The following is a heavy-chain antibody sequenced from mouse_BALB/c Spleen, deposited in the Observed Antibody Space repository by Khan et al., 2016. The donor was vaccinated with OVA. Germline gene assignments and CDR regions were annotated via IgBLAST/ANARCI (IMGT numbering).Heavy chain of an antibody. D-gene: IGHD2-14*01. CDR2: INPSSGYT. J-gene: IGHJ3*01. V-gene: IGHV1-4*01. Sequence: VQLVESGTELARPGASVKMSCKASGYTFTSYTMHWVKQRPGQGLEWIGYINPSSGYTNYNQTFKDKATLTADKSSITAYMQLSSLTSEDSTIYYCAREGAYYRSDGWFAYWGQGTLVTVSA. CDR3: AREGAYYRSDGWFAY. CDR1: GYTFTSYT.